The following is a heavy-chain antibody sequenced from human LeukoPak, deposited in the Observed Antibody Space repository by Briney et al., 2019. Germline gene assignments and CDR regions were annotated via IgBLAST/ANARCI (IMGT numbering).Heavy chain of an antibody. CDR1: GFTFSSYS. D-gene: IGHD6-13*01. CDR2: ISSSSSYI. Sequence: GGSLRLSCAASGFTFSSYSMNWFRQAQGKGRRGVSSISSSSSYIYYADSVKGRFTISRDNAKNSLYLQMNSLRAEDTAVYYCARRGGAAAGFDYWGQGTLVTVSS. CDR3: ARRGGAAAGFDY. V-gene: IGHV3-21*01. J-gene: IGHJ4*02.